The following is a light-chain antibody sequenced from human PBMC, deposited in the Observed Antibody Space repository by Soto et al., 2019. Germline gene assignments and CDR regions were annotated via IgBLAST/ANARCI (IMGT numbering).Light chain of an antibody. Sequence: QSVLTQPASVSGSPGQSITISCTGTSSDVGGHNAVSWYRQDPGKAPKLVIYDVTNPPSGVSNRFSGSKSGNTASLTISGLQTEDEADYYCSSFTSSITYVFGTGTQLTVL. V-gene: IGLV2-14*01. CDR1: SSDVGGHNA. CDR2: DVT. J-gene: IGLJ1*01. CDR3: SSFTSSITYV.